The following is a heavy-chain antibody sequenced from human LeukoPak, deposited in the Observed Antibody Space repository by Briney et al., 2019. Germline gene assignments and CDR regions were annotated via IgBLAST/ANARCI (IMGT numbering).Heavy chain of an antibody. V-gene: IGHV4-4*07. CDR1: GGSISTYH. CDR2: IYTSGST. D-gene: IGHD2/OR15-2a*01. Sequence: SETLSLTCTVSGGSISTYHWSWIRQPAGKGLEWIGRIYTSGSTSYSPSLKSRVTISVDKSKSQFSLKLRSVTAADTAVYYCARDLDHCDSTNCHNWFDPWGQGTLVTVSS. J-gene: IGHJ5*02. CDR3: ARDLDHCDSTNCHNWFDP.